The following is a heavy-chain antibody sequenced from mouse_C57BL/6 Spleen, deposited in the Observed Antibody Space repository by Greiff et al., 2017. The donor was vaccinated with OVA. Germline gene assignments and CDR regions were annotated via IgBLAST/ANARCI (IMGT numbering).Heavy chain of an antibody. J-gene: IGHJ4*01. CDR1: GYTFTSYW. CDR2: IDPSDSYT. V-gene: IGHV1-69*01. Sequence: QVQLQQPGAELVMPGASVKLSCKASGYTFTSYWMHWVKQRPGQGLEWIGEIDPSDSYTNYNQKLKGKSTLTVDKSSSTAYMQLSSLTSEDSAVYYCGGGSYAMDYWGQGTSVTVSS. CDR3: GGGSYAMDY.